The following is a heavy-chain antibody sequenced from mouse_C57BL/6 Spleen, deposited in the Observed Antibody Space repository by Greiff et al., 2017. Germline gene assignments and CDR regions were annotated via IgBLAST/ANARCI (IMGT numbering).Heavy chain of an antibody. D-gene: IGHD2-3*01. CDR1: GYTFTSYW. CDR3: ARFDGYLYYAMDY. CDR2: IDPSDSYT. V-gene: IGHV1-50*01. J-gene: IGHJ4*01. Sequence: VQLQQPGAELVKPGASVKLSCKASGYTFTSYWMQWVKQRPGQGLEWIGEIDPSDSYTNYNQKFKGKATLTVDTSSSTAYMQLSSLTSEDSAVYYCARFDGYLYYAMDYWGQGTSVTVSS.